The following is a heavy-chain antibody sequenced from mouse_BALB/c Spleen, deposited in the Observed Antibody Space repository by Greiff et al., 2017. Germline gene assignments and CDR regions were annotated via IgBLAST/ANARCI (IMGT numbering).Heavy chain of an antibody. J-gene: IGHJ3*01. Sequence: DVHLVESGPGLVKPSQSLSLTCSVTGYSITSGYYWNWIRQFPGNKLEWMGYISYDGSNNYNPSLKNRISITRDTFKNQFFLKLNSVTTEDTATYYCARDDGYYSWFAYWGQGTLVTVSA. D-gene: IGHD2-3*01. CDR2: ISYDGSN. CDR1: GYSITSGYY. CDR3: ARDDGYYSWFAY. V-gene: IGHV3-6*02.